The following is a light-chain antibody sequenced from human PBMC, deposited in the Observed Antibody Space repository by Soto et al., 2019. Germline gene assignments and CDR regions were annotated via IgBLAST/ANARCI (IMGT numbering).Light chain of an antibody. CDR2: GAS. CDR1: QSVSSSY. Sequence: PGERVTLSCRASQSVSSSYLTWYQQKPGQAPRLLIYGASTRATGIPARFSGSGSGTEFTLTISSLQSEDFAVYYCQQYDVWPALTFGGGTKVDIK. CDR3: QQYDVWPALT. V-gene: IGKV3D-15*01. J-gene: IGKJ4*01.